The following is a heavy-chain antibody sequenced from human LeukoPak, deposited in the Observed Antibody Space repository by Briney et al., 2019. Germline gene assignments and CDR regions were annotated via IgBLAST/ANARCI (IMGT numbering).Heavy chain of an antibody. CDR2: IYSGGST. CDR3: ARVGSSSSWYRSYYYYYMDV. D-gene: IGHD6-13*01. Sequence: GGSLRLSCAASGFTVSSNYMSWVRQAPGKGLEWVSVIYSGGSTYYADSVKGRFTISRDNSKNTLYLQMNSLRAEDTAVYYCARVGSSSSWYRSYYYYYMDVWGKGTTVTISS. CDR1: GFTVSSNY. V-gene: IGHV3-66*01. J-gene: IGHJ6*03.